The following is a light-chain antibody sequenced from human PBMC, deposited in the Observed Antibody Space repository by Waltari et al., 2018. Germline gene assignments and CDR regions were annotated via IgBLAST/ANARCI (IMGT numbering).Light chain of an antibody. Sequence: QSALTQSASVSGSPGQSITISCPGTSSDVGGYNHVSWYQQHPGKAPKLMIYDVTNRPSGVSNRFSGSKSGNTASLTISGLQAEDEADYYCSSYTSSSALVFGGGTK. CDR1: SSDVGGYNH. J-gene: IGLJ2*01. V-gene: IGLV2-14*03. CDR2: DVT. CDR3: SSYTSSSALV.